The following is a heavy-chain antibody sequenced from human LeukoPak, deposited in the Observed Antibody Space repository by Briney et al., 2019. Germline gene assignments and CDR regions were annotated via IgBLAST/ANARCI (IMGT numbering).Heavy chain of an antibody. CDR2: IYYSGST. V-gene: IGHV4-39*07. J-gene: IGHJ4*02. Sequence: PSETLSLTCTVSGVSISSSSYYWGWIRQPPGKGLEWIGSIYYSGSTYYNPSLKSRVTISVDTSKNQFSLKLSSVTAADTAVYYCASHLYYFDYWGQGTLVTVSS. CDR1: GVSISSSSYY. CDR3: ASHLYYFDY.